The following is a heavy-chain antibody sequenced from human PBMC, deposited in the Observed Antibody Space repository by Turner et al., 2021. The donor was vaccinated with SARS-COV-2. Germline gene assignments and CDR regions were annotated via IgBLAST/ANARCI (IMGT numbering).Heavy chain of an antibody. CDR1: AGSSSSSSYY. D-gene: IGHD5-18*01. V-gene: IGHV4-39*01. CDR2: IYYSGSA. J-gene: IGHJ6*02. CDR3: ARLMDTAMDYYGTDV. Sequence: QLQLLESGPGLVKPSETLSLTCTVSAGSSSSSSYYWGWIRQPPGKGLEWIGNIYYSGSAYYNPSLKSRVTISVDPSKNQFSLKLTSVTAADTAVYYCARLMDTAMDYYGTDVWGQGTTVTVSS.